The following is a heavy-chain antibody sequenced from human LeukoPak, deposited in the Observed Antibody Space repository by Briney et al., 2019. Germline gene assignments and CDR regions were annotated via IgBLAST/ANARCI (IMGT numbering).Heavy chain of an antibody. CDR1: GGSISSGGYY. D-gene: IGHD6-19*01. V-gene: IGHV4-31*03. CDR3: ARDQGSGWPTGEFDY. Sequence: PSETLSLTCTVSGGSISSGGYYWSWIRQHPGKGLEWIGYIYYSGSTYYNPSLKSRVTISVDTSKNQFSLKLSSVTAADTAVYYCARDQGSGWPTGEFDYWGQGTLVTVSS. J-gene: IGHJ4*02. CDR2: IYYSGST.